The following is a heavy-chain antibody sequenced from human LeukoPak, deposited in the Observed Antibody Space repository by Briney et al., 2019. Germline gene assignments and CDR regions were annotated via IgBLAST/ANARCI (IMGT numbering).Heavy chain of an antibody. J-gene: IGHJ4*02. V-gene: IGHV3-48*01. Sequence: GGSLRLSCAASGFTFSSYSMNWVPQAPGKGLAWVSYISSSSSTIYYADSVKGRFTISRENAKNSLYLQMNSLRAEDAAGYCCGRERGGSHGYGLEYCSQRTLVTVSS. CDR2: ISSSSSTI. CDR1: GFTFSSYS. CDR3: GRERGGSHGYGLEY. D-gene: IGHD5-18*01.